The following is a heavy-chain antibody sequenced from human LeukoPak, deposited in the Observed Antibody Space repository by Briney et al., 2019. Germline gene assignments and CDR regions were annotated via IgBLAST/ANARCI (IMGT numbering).Heavy chain of an antibody. CDR2: INSDGSST. CDR3: ARAPPQYSSSWYRRDYYYYMDV. CDR1: GFTFSSYW. V-gene: IGHV3-74*01. D-gene: IGHD6-13*01. J-gene: IGHJ6*03. Sequence: GGSLRLSCAASGFTFSSYWMHRVRQAPGKGLVWVSRINSDGSSTSYADSVKGRFTISRDNAKNTLYLQMNSLRAEDTAVYYCARAPPQYSSSWYRRDYYYYMDVWGKGTTVTVSS.